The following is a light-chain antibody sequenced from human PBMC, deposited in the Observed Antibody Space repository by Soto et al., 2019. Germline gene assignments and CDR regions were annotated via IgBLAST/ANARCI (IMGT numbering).Light chain of an antibody. CDR3: CSYAGNSEV. Sequence: QSVLTQPASVSGSPGQSSTIPCTRTSGDVGSYNLVSWYQQHPGKAPKLLIYEVTERPSGVSNRFSGSKSGSTASLTISGLQPDDEADYYCCSYAGNSEVFGTGTKVTVL. V-gene: IGLV2-23*02. J-gene: IGLJ1*01. CDR2: EVT. CDR1: SGDVGSYNL.